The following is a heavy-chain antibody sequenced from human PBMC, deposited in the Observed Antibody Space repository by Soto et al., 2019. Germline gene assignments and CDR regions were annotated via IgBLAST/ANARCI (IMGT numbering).Heavy chain of an antibody. D-gene: IGHD3-10*01. Sequence: SETLSLTCAVYGGSFSGYYWSWIRQPPGKGLEWIGEINHSGSTNYNPSLKSRVTISVDTSKNQFSLKLSSVTAADTAVYYCARASYRSLWFGELRTDYGMDVWGQGTTVNVSS. CDR2: INHSGST. CDR1: GGSFSGYY. J-gene: IGHJ6*02. V-gene: IGHV4-34*01. CDR3: ARASYRSLWFGELRTDYGMDV.